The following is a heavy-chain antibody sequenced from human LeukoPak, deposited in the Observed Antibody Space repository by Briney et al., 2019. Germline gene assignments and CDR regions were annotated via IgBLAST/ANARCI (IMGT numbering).Heavy chain of an antibody. V-gene: IGHV1-46*01. CDR1: GYTFTSYY. CDR2: INPSGGST. D-gene: IGHD5-12*01. CDR3: ARNQGTAGGYSGYDFDY. J-gene: IGHJ4*02. Sequence: GGSLRLSCAASGYTFTSYYMHWVRQAPGQGLEWMGIINPSGGSTSYAQKFQGRVTMTRDTSTSTVYMELSSLRSEDTAVYYCARNQGTAGGYSGYDFDYWGQGTLVTVSS.